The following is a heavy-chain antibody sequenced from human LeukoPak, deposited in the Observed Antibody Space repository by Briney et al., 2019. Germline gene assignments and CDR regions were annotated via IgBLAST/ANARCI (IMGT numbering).Heavy chain of an antibody. CDR3: AKDIRRGSGTHYYYYGMDV. CDR2: ISGRGINT. D-gene: IGHD3-10*01. V-gene: IGHV3-23*01. Sequence: PGGSLRLSCAASGFTFSSYAVSWVRQAPGKGLEWVSAISGRGINTYYAASVKGRFDISRDNSRDTVYLQMNSLRAEDTAICYCAKDIRRGSGTHYYYYGMDVWGQGTAVTVSS. CDR1: GFTFSSYA. J-gene: IGHJ6*02.